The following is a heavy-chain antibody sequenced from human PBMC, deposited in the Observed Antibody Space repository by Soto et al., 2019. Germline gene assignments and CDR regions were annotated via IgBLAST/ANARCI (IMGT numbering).Heavy chain of an antibody. J-gene: IGHJ4*02. CDR1: GGSISSTSYY. CDR2: IYYSGST. V-gene: IGHV4-39*01. D-gene: IGHD4-4*01. Sequence: QLQLQESGPGLVKPSETLSLTCTVSGGSISSTSYYWGWIRQPPGKGLEWIGTIYYSGSTYYNPSLKSRVTISVDTSKNQFSLKLTSVTAADTAVYYCARRDYSNYNFDYWGQGTLVTVSS. CDR3: ARRDYSNYNFDY.